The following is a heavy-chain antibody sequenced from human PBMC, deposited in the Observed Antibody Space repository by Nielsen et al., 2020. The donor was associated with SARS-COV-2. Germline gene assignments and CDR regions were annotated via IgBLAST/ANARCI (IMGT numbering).Heavy chain of an antibody. CDR2: ITNTGAE. CDR3: ARDHMVGATPDAFDI. Sequence: GESLKISCAASGFTFSDHYMTWIRQTPGKGLEWISYITNTGAEYYADSVKGRFTISRDNSKNTLYLQMNSLRAEDTAVYYCARDHMVGATPDAFDIWGQGTMVTVSS. V-gene: IGHV3-69-1*01. CDR1: GFTFSDHY. D-gene: IGHD1-26*01. J-gene: IGHJ3*02.